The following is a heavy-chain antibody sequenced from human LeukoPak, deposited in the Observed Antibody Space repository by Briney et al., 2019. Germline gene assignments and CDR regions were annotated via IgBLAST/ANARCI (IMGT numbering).Heavy chain of an antibody. CDR1: GASVSSEGYS. CDR3: ARAVLRISIFGMIDV. CDR2: IYYSGST. Sequence: PSETLSLTCTVSGASVSSEGYSWSWIRQHPGKRLEWIGYIYYSGSTYYNPSLKSRAIISADTSENQFSLNLSSVTAADTAVYYCARAVLRISIFGMIDVWGQGTTVTVSS. J-gene: IGHJ6*02. V-gene: IGHV4-31*03. D-gene: IGHD3-3*01.